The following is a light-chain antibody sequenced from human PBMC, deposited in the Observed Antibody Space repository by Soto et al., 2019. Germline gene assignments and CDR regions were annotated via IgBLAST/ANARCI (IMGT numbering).Light chain of an antibody. CDR3: QQYDNWPHT. CDR1: QNLSRN. V-gene: IGKV3-15*01. Sequence: EMVMTQSPATLSVSPGERATLSCRASQNLSRNLAWYQQQPGQAPRLLIYGSSTRATGIPARFSGSRSGTDFTLTISSLASEDFAVYYCQQYDNWPHTFGQGTKLEIK. CDR2: GSS. J-gene: IGKJ2*01.